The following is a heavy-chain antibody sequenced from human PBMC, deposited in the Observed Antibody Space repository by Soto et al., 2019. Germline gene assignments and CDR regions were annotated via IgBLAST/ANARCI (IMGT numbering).Heavy chain of an antibody. CDR1: GGFISSYY. CDR2: IYYSGST. V-gene: IGHV4-59*01. J-gene: IGHJ5*02. CDR3: ARVAGYGSGSNYSLLSPNWFDP. D-gene: IGHD3-10*01. Sequence: PSDTLSLTCTVSGGFISSYYRSWIRQPPGKGLEWIGYIYYSGSTNYNPSLKSRVTISVDTSKNQFSLKLSSVTAADTAVYYCARVAGYGSGSNYSLLSPNWFDPWGQGTLVTVSS.